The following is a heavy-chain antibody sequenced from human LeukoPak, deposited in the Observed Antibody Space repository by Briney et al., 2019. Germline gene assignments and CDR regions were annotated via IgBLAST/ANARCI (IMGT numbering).Heavy chain of an antibody. CDR1: GFTFSSYA. D-gene: IGHD1-26*01. CDR3: AKTAHSGSYYAAFDI. CDR2: VLGGGGTT. V-gene: IGHV3-23*01. Sequence: GGSLRLSCAASGFTFSSYAMSWVRQAPGKGLEWVSGVLGGGGTTYYADSVKGRFTISRDNSKNTMYLQMNRLRAEDTALYYCAKTAHSGSYYAAFDIWGQGTEVTVSS. J-gene: IGHJ3*02.